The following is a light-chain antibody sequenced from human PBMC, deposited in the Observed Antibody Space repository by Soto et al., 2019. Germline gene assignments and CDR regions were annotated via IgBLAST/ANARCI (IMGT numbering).Light chain of an antibody. J-gene: IGKJ3*01. CDR3: QQYYSIPFT. V-gene: IGKV4-1*01. CDR2: WAS. Sequence: DIVMTKSPESLALSLGEGATINCKAGQSVLDSSNNRNYLAWYQQKPGQPPKLLIYWASTRESGVPDRFSGTGSGTDFTLTISSLQAEDVAVYYCQQYYSIPFTFGPGTKVDIK. CDR1: QSVLDSSNNRNY.